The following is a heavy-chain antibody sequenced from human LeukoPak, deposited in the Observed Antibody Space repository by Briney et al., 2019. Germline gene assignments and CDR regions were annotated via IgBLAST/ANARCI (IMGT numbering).Heavy chain of an antibody. CDR3: ARFSSGSYYFYMDV. D-gene: IGHD6-19*01. CDR2: IYYSGST. CDR1: GGSISSYY. J-gene: IGHJ6*03. V-gene: IGHV4-59*01. Sequence: SETLSLTCTVSGGSISSYYWSWIRQPPGKGLEWIGYIYYSGSTNYNPSLKSRVTISIDTSKNQFSLKLTSVTAADTAVYYCARFSSGSYYFYMDVWGKGTTVTVSS.